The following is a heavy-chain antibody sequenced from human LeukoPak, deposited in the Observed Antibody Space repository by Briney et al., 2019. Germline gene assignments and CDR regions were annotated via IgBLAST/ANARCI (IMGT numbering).Heavy chain of an antibody. J-gene: IGHJ6*02. Sequence: SETLSLTCTVSGVSIINFHWSWIRRPAGKGLEWVGRMFTSENANYNPSLKSRVTMSLDASRNQFSLKLSSVTAADTAVYFCARDRLCPNGVCNVNAKYGMDVWGQGTTVTVSS. CDR3: ARDRLCPNGVCNVNAKYGMDV. D-gene: IGHD2-8*01. V-gene: IGHV4-4*07. CDR1: GVSIINFH. CDR2: MFTSENA.